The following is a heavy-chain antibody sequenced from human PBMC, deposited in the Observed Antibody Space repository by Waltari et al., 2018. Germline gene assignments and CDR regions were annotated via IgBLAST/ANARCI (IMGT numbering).Heavy chain of an antibody. Sequence: EVPLVESGGGLVKPGGSLRLSCAASGFPFSSYSMTWVSQAPGKGLEWVSSISSSSSYIYYADSVKGRFTISRDNAKNSLYLQMNSLRAEDTAVYYCARDPEIRLVAGTYYYYGMDVWGQGTTVTVS. J-gene: IGHJ6*02. V-gene: IGHV3-21*01. CDR3: ARDPEIRLVAGTYYYYGMDV. CDR1: GFPFSSYS. D-gene: IGHD6-19*01. CDR2: ISSSSSYI.